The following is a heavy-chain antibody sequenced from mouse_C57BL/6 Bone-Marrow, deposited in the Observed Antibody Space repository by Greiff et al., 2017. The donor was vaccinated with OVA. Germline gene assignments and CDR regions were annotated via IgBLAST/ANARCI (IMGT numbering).Heavy chain of an antibody. CDR2: IYPRSGNT. CDR1: GYTFTSYD. D-gene: IGHD3-1*01. V-gene: IGHV1-81*01. Sequence: QVQLQQSGAELARPGASVKLSCKASGYTFTSYDISWVKQRTGQGLEWIGEIYPRSGNTYYNEKFKGKATLTADKSSSTAYMELRSLTSEDSAVYFCARRVGDVGFAYWGQGTLVTVSA. J-gene: IGHJ3*01. CDR3: ARRVGDVGFAY.